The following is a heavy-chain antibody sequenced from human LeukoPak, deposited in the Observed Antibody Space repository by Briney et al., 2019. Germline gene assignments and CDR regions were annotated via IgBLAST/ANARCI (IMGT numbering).Heavy chain of an antibody. J-gene: IGHJ6*03. CDR3: ARSIVGATEDYYYYMDV. V-gene: IGHV4-59*01. CDR2: IYYSGST. Sequence: SETLSLTCTVSGGSISSYYWSWIRQPPGKGLEWIGYIYYSGSTNYNPSLKSRVTISVDTSKNQFSLKLSSVTAADTAVYYCARSIVGATEDYYYYMDVWGKGTTVTISS. D-gene: IGHD1-26*01. CDR1: GGSISSYY.